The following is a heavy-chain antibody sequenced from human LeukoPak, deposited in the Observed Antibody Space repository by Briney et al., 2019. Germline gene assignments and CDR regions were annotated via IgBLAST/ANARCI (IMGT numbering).Heavy chain of an antibody. CDR1: GFTFSSYA. V-gene: IGHV3-23*01. CDR3: AKRLDGSGSYGAFDI. Sequence: GGSLRLSCAASGFTFSSYAMSWVRQAPGKGPEWVSAISGSGGSTYYADSVKGRFTISRDNSKNTLYLQMNSLRAEDTAVYYCAKRLDGSGSYGAFDIWGQGTMVTVSS. CDR2: ISGSGGST. J-gene: IGHJ3*02. D-gene: IGHD3-10*01.